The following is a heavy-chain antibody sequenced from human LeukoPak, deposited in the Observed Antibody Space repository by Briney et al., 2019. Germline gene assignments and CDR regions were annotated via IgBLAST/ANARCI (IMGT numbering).Heavy chain of an antibody. J-gene: IGHJ4*02. CDR3: ARLSIVVALDDY. CDR1: GGSFSGYY. D-gene: IGHD2-2*01. V-gene: IGHV4-34*01. CDR2: INHSGST. Sequence: SETLSLTCGVYGGSFSGYYWTWIRQSPGMGLEWIGEINHSGSTNYNPSLKSRVTISVDTSKNQFSLKLSSVTAADTAVYYCARLSIVVALDDYWGQGTLVTVSS.